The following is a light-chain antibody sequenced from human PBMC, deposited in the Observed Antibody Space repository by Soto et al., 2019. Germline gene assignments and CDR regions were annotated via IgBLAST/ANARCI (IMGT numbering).Light chain of an antibody. CDR2: DAS. CDR1: QSISSW. CDR3: QQYNSYSEK. J-gene: IGKJ1*01. Sequence: DIQMTPSPSTLSASVGDRFTITCRASQSISSWLAWYQQKPGKAPKLLIYDASSLESGVPSRFSGSGSGTEFTLTISSLQPDDFATYYCQQYNSYSEKFGQGTKVDIK. V-gene: IGKV1-5*01.